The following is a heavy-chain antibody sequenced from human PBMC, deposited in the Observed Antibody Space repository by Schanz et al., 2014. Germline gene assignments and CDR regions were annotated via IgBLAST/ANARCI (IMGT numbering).Heavy chain of an antibody. CDR1: GFNFSSYS. CDR2: ISYGTSYI. Sequence: EVKMVESGGGLVKPGGSLRLSCAASGFNFSSYSLNWVRQAPGKGLEWVSSISYGTSYIYYAESVKGRFTISRDNAKNSLYLQMNGLRAEDTAVYYCARVALPGYSSPRDAFDIWGQGTLLTVSS. J-gene: IGHJ4*02. V-gene: IGHV3-21*01. CDR3: ARVALPGYSSPRDAFDI. D-gene: IGHD5-18*01.